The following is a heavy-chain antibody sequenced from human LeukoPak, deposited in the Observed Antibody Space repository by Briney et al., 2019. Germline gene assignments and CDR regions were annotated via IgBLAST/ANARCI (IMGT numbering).Heavy chain of an antibody. V-gene: IGHV3-9*03. CDR1: GFTFDDYA. CDR3: AKSSLGYSSGWLQH. CDR2: ISWNSGRI. Sequence: GGSLRLSCAASGFTFDDYAMHWVRQAPGKGLEWVSGISWNSGRIDYADSVKGRFTISRDNAKKSLYLQMNSLRAEDMALYYCAKSSLGYSSGWLQHWGQGTLVTVSS. D-gene: IGHD6-19*01. J-gene: IGHJ1*01.